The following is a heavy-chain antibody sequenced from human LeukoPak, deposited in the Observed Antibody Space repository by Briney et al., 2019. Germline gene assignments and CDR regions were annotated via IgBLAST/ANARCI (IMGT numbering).Heavy chain of an antibody. CDR3: AKGGRGSWAGNTGD. CDR1: GFDFSSHG. V-gene: IGHV3-23*01. D-gene: IGHD3-10*01. J-gene: IGHJ4*02. CDR2: INFNGGRT. Sequence: PGGSLRLSCAASGFDFSSHGMNWVRQAPGKGLEWVSTINFNGGRTYYADSVKGRFSVSIDNSKNTLYLQMNSLRVEDTAVYYCAKGGRGSWAGNTGDWGQGTLVTVSS.